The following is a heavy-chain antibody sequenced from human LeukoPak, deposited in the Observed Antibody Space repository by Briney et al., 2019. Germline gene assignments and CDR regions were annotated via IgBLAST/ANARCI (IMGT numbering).Heavy chain of an antibody. CDR3: ARAGTAARPGFRDYFDY. D-gene: IGHD6-6*01. Sequence: GGSLRLSCAASGFTFSSYWMSWVRQAPGKGLEWVANIKQDGSEKYYVDSVKGRFTTSRDNAKNSLYLQMNSLRAEDTAVYYCARAGTAARPGFRDYFDYWGQGTLVTVSS. CDR2: IKQDGSEK. CDR1: GFTFSSYW. J-gene: IGHJ4*02. V-gene: IGHV3-7*01.